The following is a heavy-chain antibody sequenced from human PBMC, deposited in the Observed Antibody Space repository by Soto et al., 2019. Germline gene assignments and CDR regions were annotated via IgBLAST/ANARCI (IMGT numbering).Heavy chain of an antibody. CDR3: ARYDILTGYSDRFDP. J-gene: IGHJ5*02. D-gene: IGHD3-9*01. CDR1: GGSITTSSYF. V-gene: IGHV4-39*01. CDR2: VYYVGNT. Sequence: PSETLSLTCTVSGGSITTSSYFWSWIRQPPGKGLEWIGDVYYVGNTFYNPSLKSRVTISVDTSKSQFSLNLNSVTAADTAVYYCARYDILTGYSDRFDPWGQGILVTVSS.